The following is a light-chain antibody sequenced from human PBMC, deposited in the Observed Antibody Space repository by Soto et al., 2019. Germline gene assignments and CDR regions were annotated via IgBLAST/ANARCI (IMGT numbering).Light chain of an antibody. J-gene: IGKJ1*01. Sequence: DIQMTQSPSSLSASVGDRVTITCRASQSISSYLNWYQQKPGKAPKLLIYAASILQSGVPSRFSGSGSGTDFTLTISSLQPEDFATYYCQQSYCTRRTFGQGTKVEIK. CDR1: QSISSY. V-gene: IGKV1-39*01. CDR3: QQSYCTRRT. CDR2: AAS.